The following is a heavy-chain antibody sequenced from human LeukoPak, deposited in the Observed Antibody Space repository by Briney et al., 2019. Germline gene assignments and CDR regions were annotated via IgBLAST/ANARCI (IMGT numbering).Heavy chain of an antibody. V-gene: IGHV3-21*01. CDR2: IISSSSYI. D-gene: IGHD4-11*01. CDR3: ARGVYSNYGDAFDI. Sequence: GGSLRLSCAASGFTFSSYSMNWVRQAPGKGLEWVSSIISSSSYIYYADSVKGRFTISRDNAKNSLYLQMNSLRAEDTAVYYCARGVYSNYGDAFDIWGQGTMVTVSS. J-gene: IGHJ3*02. CDR1: GFTFSSYS.